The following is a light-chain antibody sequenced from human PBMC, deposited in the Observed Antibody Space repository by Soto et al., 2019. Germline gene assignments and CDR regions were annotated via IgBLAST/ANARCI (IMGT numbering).Light chain of an antibody. V-gene: IGKV1-39*01. CDR3: QQSYRTPLT. CDR1: QSISSY. CDR2: AAS. J-gene: IGKJ3*01. Sequence: DIQMTQSPSSLSASVGDRVTITCRASQSISSYLNWYQQRPGKAPKALIYAASRLQSGVPSRFSGSGSGTDFTLTISSLQPEDFATYYCQQSYRTPLTFGPGTKVDIK.